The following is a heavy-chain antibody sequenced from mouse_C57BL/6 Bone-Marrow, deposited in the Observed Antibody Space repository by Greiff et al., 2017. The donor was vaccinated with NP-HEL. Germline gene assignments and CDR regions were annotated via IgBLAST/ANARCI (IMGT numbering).Heavy chain of an antibody. CDR1: GFTFTDYY. CDR2: IRNKANGYTT. CDR3: ARSPYYSNYGGAMDY. Sequence: EVHLVESGGGLVQPGGSLSLSCAASGFTFTDYYMSWVRQPPGKALEWLGFIRNKANGYTTEYSASVKGRFTISRDNSQSILYLQMNALRAEDSATYYCARSPYYSNYGGAMDYWGQGTSVTVSS. V-gene: IGHV7-3*01. J-gene: IGHJ4*01. D-gene: IGHD2-5*01.